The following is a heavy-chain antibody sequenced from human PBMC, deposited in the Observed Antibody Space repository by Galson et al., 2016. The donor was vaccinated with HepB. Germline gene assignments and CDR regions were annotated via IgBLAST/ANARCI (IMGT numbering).Heavy chain of an antibody. CDR1: GLSINSNY. D-gene: IGHD1-7*01. CDR3: AKDRERTSWTSWLDS. CDR2: LYSSGNT. Sequence: SLRLSCAVSGLSINSNYMTWVRQAPGKGLEWVSFLYSSGNTYYADSVKGRFTFSRDNSKNLLFLQMDSLRADDTAMYYCAKDRERTSWTSWLDSWGRGTLVSVSS. J-gene: IGHJ5*01. V-gene: IGHV3-66*03.